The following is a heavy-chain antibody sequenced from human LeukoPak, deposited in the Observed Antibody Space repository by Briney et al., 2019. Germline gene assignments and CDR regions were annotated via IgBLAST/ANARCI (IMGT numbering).Heavy chain of an antibody. CDR2: IYYSGTT. Sequence: SETLSLTCTVSGGSLSSYYWSWIRQTPGKGLEWIGFIYYSGTTKYSPSLQSRVTISVDTSKNQFSLKLRYMTAADTAVYYCASGRLNYFYAMDIWGQGTTVTVSS. V-gene: IGHV4-59*08. CDR1: GGSLSSYY. J-gene: IGHJ6*02. CDR3: ASGRLNYFYAMDI.